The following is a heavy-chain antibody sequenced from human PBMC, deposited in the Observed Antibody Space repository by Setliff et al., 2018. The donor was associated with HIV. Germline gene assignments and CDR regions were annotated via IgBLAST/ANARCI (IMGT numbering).Heavy chain of an antibody. CDR2: IYYSGST. J-gene: IGHJ4*02. D-gene: IGHD1-26*01. Sequence: PSETLSLTCTVSGGSISNNDYYWGWIRQPPGKGLEWIGSIYYSGSTHYNPILKSRISITVDTSKNQFSLKLHSVTAADTAVYYCASGEDSGTYGEPYDSWGQGALVTVSS. CDR1: GGSISNNDYY. V-gene: IGHV4-39*01. CDR3: ASGEDSGTYGEPYDS.